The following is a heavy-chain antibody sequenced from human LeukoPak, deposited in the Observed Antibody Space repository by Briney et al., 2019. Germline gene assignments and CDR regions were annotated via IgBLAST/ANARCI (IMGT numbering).Heavy chain of an antibody. CDR2: IYPGDSDT. V-gene: IGHV5-51*01. D-gene: IGHD3-10*01. CDR1: GYSFTSYW. CDR3: ARGGGRTMVRGVLNWFDP. J-gene: IGHJ5*02. Sequence: GESLKISCKGSGYSFTSYWIGWVRQMPGKGLEWMGIIYPGDSDTRYSPSSQGQVTISADKSISTAYLQWSSLKASDTAMYYCARGGGRTMVRGVLNWFDPWGQGTLVTVSS.